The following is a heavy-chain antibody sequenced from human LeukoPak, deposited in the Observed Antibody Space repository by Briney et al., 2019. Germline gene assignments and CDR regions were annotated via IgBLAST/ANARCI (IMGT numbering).Heavy chain of an antibody. D-gene: IGHD4-17*01. V-gene: IGHV3-23*01. CDR3: AKDPNGDYIGAFDF. CDR1: GFTLSRYA. Sequence: GGSLRLSCAASGFTLSRYAMIWVRQAPEKGLEWVSAITGNGRGTYYADSVKGRFTISRDNSKNTLYLQMNTLRAEDTAVYYCAKDPNGDYIGAFDFWGQGTKVTVSS. J-gene: IGHJ3*01. CDR2: ITGNGRGT.